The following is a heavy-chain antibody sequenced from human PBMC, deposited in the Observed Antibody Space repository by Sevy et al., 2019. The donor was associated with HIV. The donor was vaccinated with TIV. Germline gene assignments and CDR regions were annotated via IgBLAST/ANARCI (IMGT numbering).Heavy chain of an antibody. CDR3: AKQPYDSGVYQFDY. CDR2: ISGSGGST. CDR1: GFTLSSYV. D-gene: IGHD3-22*01. J-gene: IGHJ4*02. Sequence: GGSLRLSCAASGFTLSSYVMSWVRQAPGKGLECISIISGSGGSTYYADSVKGRFTISRDISKNAQYLQMNSLRVDDTAVYYRAKQPYDSGVYQFDYWGQGTLVTVSS. V-gene: IGHV3-23*01.